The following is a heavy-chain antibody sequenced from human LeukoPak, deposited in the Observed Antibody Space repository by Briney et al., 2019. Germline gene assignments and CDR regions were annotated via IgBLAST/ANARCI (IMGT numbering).Heavy chain of an antibody. Sequence: GESLQISCKGSGYSFTSYWIGWVRQMPGKGLEWMGIIYPGDSDTRYSPSFQGQVTISADKSISTAYLQWSSLKAPDTAMYYCARSFGYCSSTSCKWTYYYYGMDVWGQGTTVTVSS. V-gene: IGHV5-51*01. CDR1: GYSFTSYW. J-gene: IGHJ6*02. CDR3: ARSFGYCSSTSCKWTYYYYGMDV. CDR2: IYPGDSDT. D-gene: IGHD2-2*03.